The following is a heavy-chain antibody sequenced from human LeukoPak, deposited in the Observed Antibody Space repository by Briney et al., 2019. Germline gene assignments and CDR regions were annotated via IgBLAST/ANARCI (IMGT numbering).Heavy chain of an antibody. CDR2: IISSSSYI. D-gene: IGHD4-17*01. V-gene: IGHV3-21*01. CDR3: ARESTVTGGISYFDY. J-gene: IGHJ4*02. Sequence: GSLRLSCAASGFTFSSYSMNWVGQAPGKGLEWVSSIISSSSYIYYADSVKGRFTISRDNAKNSLYLQMSSLRAEDTAVYYCARESTVTGGISYFDYWGQGTLVTVSS. CDR1: GFTFSSYS.